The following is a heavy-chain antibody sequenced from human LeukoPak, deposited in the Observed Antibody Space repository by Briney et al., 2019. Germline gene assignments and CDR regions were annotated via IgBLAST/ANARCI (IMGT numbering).Heavy chain of an antibody. CDR2: ISGSGGST. V-gene: IGHV3-23*01. Sequence: GGSLRLPCAASGFTFSSYAMSWVRQAPGKGLEWVSAISGSGGSTYYADSVKGRFTISRDNSKNTLYLQMNSLRAEDTAVYYCAKENWALLYYYYGMDVWGQGTTVTVSS. J-gene: IGHJ6*02. CDR3: AKENWALLYYYYGMDV. D-gene: IGHD3-16*01. CDR1: GFTFSSYA.